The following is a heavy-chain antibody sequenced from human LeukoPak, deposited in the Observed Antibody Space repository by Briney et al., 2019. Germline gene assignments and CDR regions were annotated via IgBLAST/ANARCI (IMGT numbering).Heavy chain of an antibody. CDR3: ARGSFSSSWYCDY. CDR1: GFSFSSYR. D-gene: IGHD6-13*01. J-gene: IGHJ4*02. V-gene: IGHV3-30*03. Sequence: GGSLRPSCAASGFSFSSYRMSWVRQAPGKGLEWVAVVSNDGRNKYYADSVKGRFTISRDNYKNMLYLQMNSLRAEDTAVYYCARGSFSSSWYCDYWGQGTLVTVSS. CDR2: VSNDGRNK.